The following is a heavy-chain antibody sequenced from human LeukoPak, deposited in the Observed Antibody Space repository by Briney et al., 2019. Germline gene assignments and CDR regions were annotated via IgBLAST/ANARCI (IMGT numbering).Heavy chain of an antibody. CDR2: IRYDGSNK. D-gene: IGHD5-24*01. Sequence: PGGSLRLSCAASGFTFSSYGMHWVRQAPGKGLEWVAFIRYDGSNKYYADSVKGRFTISRDNSKNTLYLQMNSLRAEDTAVYYCAIIDGYNLARFDYWGQGTLVTVSS. CDR3: AIIDGYNLARFDY. CDR1: GFTFSSYG. V-gene: IGHV3-30*02. J-gene: IGHJ4*02.